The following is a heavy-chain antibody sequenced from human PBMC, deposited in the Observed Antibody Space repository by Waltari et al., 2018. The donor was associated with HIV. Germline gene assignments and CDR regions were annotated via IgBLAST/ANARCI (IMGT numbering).Heavy chain of an antibody. D-gene: IGHD2-15*01. CDR3: ARGGCSGRTCYSKSFDL. CDR2: SIPKLGAK. Sequence: QVQLVQSGAEMKMPESSVKVSCKASGGGFSSYTISWVRQAPGQGLEWMGGSIPKLGAKNYAQKFQGRVTISADESTGTGYLGLTSLRPDDTAVFYCARGGCSGRTCYSKSFDLWGQGTRVTVSS. V-gene: IGHV1-69*01. J-gene: IGHJ3*01. CDR1: GGGFSSYT.